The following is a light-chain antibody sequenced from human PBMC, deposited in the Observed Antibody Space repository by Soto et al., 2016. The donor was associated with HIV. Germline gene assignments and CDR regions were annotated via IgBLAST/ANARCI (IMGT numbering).Light chain of an antibody. J-gene: IGLJ3*02. Sequence: SYVVTQPPSVSVAPGQTARITCGGTNIGSKSVHWYQQKPGQAPVLVIYDDRDRPSGIPERFSGSNSGSTATLTINRVEAEDEADFYXQVWDSHNDPWVFGGGTRLTVL. CDR2: DDR. CDR1: NIGSKS. CDR3: QVWDSHNDPWV. V-gene: IGLV3-21*02.